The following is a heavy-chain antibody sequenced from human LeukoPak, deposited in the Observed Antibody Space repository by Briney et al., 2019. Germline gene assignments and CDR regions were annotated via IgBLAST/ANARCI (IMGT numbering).Heavy chain of an antibody. D-gene: IGHD3-3*01. CDR3: ARPTPYDADAFDI. CDR2: IKQDGSEK. CDR1: GFTFSSYA. J-gene: IGHJ3*02. Sequence: PGGSLRLSCAASGFTFSSYAMSWVRQAPGKGLEWVANIKQDGSEKYYVDSVKGRFTISRDNAKNSLYLQMNSLRAEDAAVYYCARPTPYDADAFDIWGQGTMVTVSS. V-gene: IGHV3-7*03.